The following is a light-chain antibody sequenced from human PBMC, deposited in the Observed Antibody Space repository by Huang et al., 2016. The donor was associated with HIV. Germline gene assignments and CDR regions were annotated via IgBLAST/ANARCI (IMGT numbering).Light chain of an antibody. CDR2: CAS. CDR1: QAVLKNSNKKNY. V-gene: IGKV4-1*01. J-gene: IGKJ2*01. CDR3: QQYYSPPYT. Sequence: DIEMIQSPDPLTVSLGARATINCKSSQAVLKNSNKKNYLAWYQQRPVQPPKVLIYCASSRESGVPDRISGSGSGTDFNLTISSLQPEDLAFYYCQQYYSPPYTFGQGTRLEI.